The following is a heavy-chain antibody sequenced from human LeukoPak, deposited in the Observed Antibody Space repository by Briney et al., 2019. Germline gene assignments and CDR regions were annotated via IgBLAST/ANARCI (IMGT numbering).Heavy chain of an antibody. CDR3: ARVQWELRGVGSYFDY. CDR1: GFTLSSYW. Sequence: TGGSLRLYCAASGFTLSSYWMNWVRQAPGKGLEWVANIKQDGSEKYYVDSVKGRFTISRDNAKNSLYLQMNSLRAEDTAVYYCARVQWELRGVGSYFDYWGQGTLVTVSS. V-gene: IGHV3-7*01. D-gene: IGHD1-26*01. J-gene: IGHJ4*02. CDR2: IKQDGSEK.